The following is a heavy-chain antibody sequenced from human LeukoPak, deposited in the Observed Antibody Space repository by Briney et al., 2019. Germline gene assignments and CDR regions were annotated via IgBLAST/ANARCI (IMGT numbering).Heavy chain of an antibody. Sequence: SETLSLTCTVSGGSISGYYWSWIRQPPGKGPEWIGYIYYSGCTNYNPSLKSRVTISVDTSKNQFSLKMNSVTAADTAVYYCARLASSGWSHCDYWGQGTLVTLSS. CDR3: ARLASSGWSHCDY. D-gene: IGHD6-19*01. CDR2: IYYSGCT. V-gene: IGHV4-59*08. J-gene: IGHJ4*02. CDR1: GGSISGYY.